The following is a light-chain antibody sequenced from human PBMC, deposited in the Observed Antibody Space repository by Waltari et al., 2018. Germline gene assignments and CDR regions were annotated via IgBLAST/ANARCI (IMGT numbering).Light chain of an antibody. V-gene: IGLV2-23*01. CDR1: SSDFGTYNL. CDR2: EGS. CDR3: CSYALRSVV. Sequence: QSALTQPASVSGSPGQSIPISCTGSSSDFGTYNLVSWYQQYPGKAPKVMIYEGSKRPSGVSSRFSASKSGNTASLTISVLQAEDKADYYCCSYALRSVVFGGGTKVTVL. J-gene: IGLJ2*01.